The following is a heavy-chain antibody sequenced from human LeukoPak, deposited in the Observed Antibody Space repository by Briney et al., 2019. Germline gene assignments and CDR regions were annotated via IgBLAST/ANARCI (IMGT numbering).Heavy chain of an antibody. J-gene: IGHJ4*02. V-gene: IGHV1-2*02. Sequence: ASVKVSCKASGYTFTGYYMHWVRQAPGQGLEWMGWINPNSGGTNYAQEFQGRVTMTRDTSISTAYMELSRLRSDDTAVYYCAREGPDSGSYYFDYWGQGTLVTVSS. CDR2: INPNSGGT. CDR1: GYTFTGYY. CDR3: AREGPDSGSYYFDY. D-gene: IGHD1-26*01.